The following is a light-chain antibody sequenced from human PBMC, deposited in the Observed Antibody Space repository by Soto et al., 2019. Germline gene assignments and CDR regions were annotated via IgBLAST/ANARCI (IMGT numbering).Light chain of an antibody. CDR3: QQYGTTPWT. CDR1: QSVGNNY. J-gene: IGKJ1*01. V-gene: IGKV3-20*01. CDR2: AAS. Sequence: EIVLTQSPGTLSLSPGERATLSCRASQSVGNNYLAWFQQKPGQAPRLLIYAASKRASDIPDRFSGSGSGSDFTLTISRLEPEDFAVYYCQQYGTTPWTFGRGTKVEI.